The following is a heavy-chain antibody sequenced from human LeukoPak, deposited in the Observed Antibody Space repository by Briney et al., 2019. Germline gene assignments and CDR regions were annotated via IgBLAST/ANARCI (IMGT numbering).Heavy chain of an antibody. V-gene: IGHV4-4*02. CDR1: GGSISSSNW. Sequence: SETLSLTCAVSGGSISSSNWWSWVRQPPGKGLEWIGEIYHSGSTNYNPSLKSRVTISVDKSKNQFSLKLSSVTAADTAVYYCARDRAVAGTDFDYWGQGTLVTVSS. CDR2: IYHSGST. D-gene: IGHD6-19*01. CDR3: ARDRAVAGTDFDY. J-gene: IGHJ4*02.